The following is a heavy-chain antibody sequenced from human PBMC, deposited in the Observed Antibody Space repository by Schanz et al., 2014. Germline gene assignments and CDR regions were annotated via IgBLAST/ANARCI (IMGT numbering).Heavy chain of an antibody. CDR3: AKGQLLSYYFDY. J-gene: IGHJ4*02. D-gene: IGHD2-21*01. Sequence: EVQLVESGGGLVQPGGSLRLCCVASGFTFSRYWMTWVRQAPGKGLEWVANIKQDGSAKNYVDSVKGRFTISRDNPKNSLCLQMNSLRAEDTAVYYCAKGQLLSYYFDYWGQGTLVTVSS. CDR2: IKQDGSAK. V-gene: IGHV3-7*03. CDR1: GFTFSRYW.